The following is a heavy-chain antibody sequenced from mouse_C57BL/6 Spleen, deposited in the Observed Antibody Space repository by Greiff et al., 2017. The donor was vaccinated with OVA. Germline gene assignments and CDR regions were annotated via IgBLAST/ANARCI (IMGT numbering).Heavy chain of an antibody. CDR2: FHPYNDDT. CDR3: ARGQDYYGSRGYYFDY. V-gene: IGHV1-47*01. CDR1: GYTFTTYP. J-gene: IGHJ2*01. D-gene: IGHD1-1*01. Sequence: VKVVESGAKLVKPGASVKMSCKASGYTFTTYPIEWMKQNHGKSLEWIGNFHPYNDDTKYNEKFKGKATLTVEKSSSTVYLELSRLTSDDSAVYYCARGQDYYGSRGYYFDYWGQGTTLTVSS.